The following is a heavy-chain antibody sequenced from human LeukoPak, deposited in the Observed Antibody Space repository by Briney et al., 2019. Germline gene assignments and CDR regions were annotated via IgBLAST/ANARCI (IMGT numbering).Heavy chain of an antibody. V-gene: IGHV1-8*03. CDR2: MNPNSGNT. CDR1: GYTFTSYD. D-gene: IGHD5-18*01. J-gene: IGHJ4*02. CDR3: ARDLNSYGETNFDY. Sequence: GASVKVSCKASGYTFTSYDINWVRQATGQGLEWMGWMNPNSGNTGYAQKFQGRVTITRNTSISTAYMELSSLRSEDTAVYYCARDLNSYGETNFDYWGQGTLVTVSS.